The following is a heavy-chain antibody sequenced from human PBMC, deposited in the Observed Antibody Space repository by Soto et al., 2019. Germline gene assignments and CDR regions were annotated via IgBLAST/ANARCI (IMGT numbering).Heavy chain of an antibody. D-gene: IGHD2-8*01. J-gene: IGHJ4*01. CDR3: ARDRGRVYGDY. CDR2: INPSGGST. CDR1: GYTFTSYY. Sequence: QVQLVQSGAEVKKPGASVKVSCKASGYTFTSYYMHWVRQAPGQGLEWMGIINPSGGSTSYAQKFQGRGTMTRDTSTSTVYMELSSLRSEDTAVYYCARDRGRVYGDYWGQEPWSPSPQ. V-gene: IGHV1-46*01.